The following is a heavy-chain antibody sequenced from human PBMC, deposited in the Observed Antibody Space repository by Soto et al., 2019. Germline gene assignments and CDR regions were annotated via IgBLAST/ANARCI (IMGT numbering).Heavy chain of an antibody. J-gene: IGHJ4*02. V-gene: IGHV4-4*02. D-gene: IGHD3-10*01. CDR2: IYHSGST. CDR1: CGSISSSNW. CDR3: ARVRMVRGVITPPDY. Sequence: SEPLSLTCAVSCGSISSSNWWSWVRQPPGKGLEWIGEIYHSGSTNYNPPLKSRVTISVDKSKNQFSLKLSSVTAADTAVYYCARVRMVRGVITPPDYWGQGTLVTVSS.